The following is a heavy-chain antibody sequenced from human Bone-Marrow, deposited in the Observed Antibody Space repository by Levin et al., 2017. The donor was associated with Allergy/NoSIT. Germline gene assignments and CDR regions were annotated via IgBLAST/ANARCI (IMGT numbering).Heavy chain of an antibody. CDR1: GYSFTSYW. CDR3: ARHGASSFSSSWFDY. D-gene: IGHD6-13*01. Sequence: KVSCQGSGYSFTSYWITWVRQMPGKGLEWMGRIDLSDSYTNYSPSSQGHVTISADKSISTAYLQWSSLKASDTAMYYCARHGASSFSSSWFDYWGQGTLVTVSS. V-gene: IGHV5-10-1*01. J-gene: IGHJ4*02. CDR2: IDLSDSYT.